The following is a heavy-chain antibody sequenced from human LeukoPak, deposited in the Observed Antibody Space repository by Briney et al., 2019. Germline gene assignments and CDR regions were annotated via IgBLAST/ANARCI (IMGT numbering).Heavy chain of an antibody. Sequence: SETLSLTCAVYVGSFSGYYWSWIRQPPGKGLEGIGEINHSGSTNYNPSLKSRVTISVDTYKHQFSLKLSSVTAADTAVYYCTRAASSGPLFTYHMDVWGKGTTVTVSS. CDR3: TRAASSGPLFTYHMDV. V-gene: IGHV4-34*01. CDR2: INHSGST. D-gene: IGHD3-22*01. CDR1: VGSFSGYY. J-gene: IGHJ6*03.